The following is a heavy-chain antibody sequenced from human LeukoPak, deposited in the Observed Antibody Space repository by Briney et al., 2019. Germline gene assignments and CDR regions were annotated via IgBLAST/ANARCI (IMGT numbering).Heavy chain of an antibody. CDR2: IYYIGRT. Sequence: SETLSLTCTVSGGSISSYYWSWIRQPPGKGLEWIGYIYYIGRTNYNPSLKSRVTISLDTSKNQFSLKLSSVTAADTAVYYCARAYYYDSSGYSYWGQGTLVTVSS. J-gene: IGHJ4*02. CDR1: GGSISSYY. V-gene: IGHV4-59*12. D-gene: IGHD3-22*01. CDR3: ARAYYYDSSGYSY.